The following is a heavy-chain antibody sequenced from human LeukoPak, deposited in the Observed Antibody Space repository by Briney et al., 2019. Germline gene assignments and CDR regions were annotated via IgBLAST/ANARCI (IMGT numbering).Heavy chain of an antibody. CDR3: ARDPSRRYTYGYGDS. Sequence: GGSLRLSCVASGFTLSGYWMNWVRQSPGKGLEWVANIKQDGSEKYYVDSVKGRFTISRDNARSSLYLQMNSLRAEDTGLYYCARDPSRRYTYGYGDSWGQGTLVTVSS. V-gene: IGHV3-7*01. D-gene: IGHD5-18*01. CDR2: IKQDGSEK. CDR1: GFTLSGYW. J-gene: IGHJ4*02.